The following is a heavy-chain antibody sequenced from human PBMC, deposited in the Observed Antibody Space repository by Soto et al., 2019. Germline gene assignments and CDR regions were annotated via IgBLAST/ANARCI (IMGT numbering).Heavy chain of an antibody. CDR1: GYTFTGYD. V-gene: IGHV1-8*01. CDR3: ARTGWRKNYYGSGSYYNYYYGMDV. J-gene: IGHJ6*02. D-gene: IGHD3-10*01. Sequence: GASVKVSCKASGYTFTGYDINWVRQATGQGLEWMGWMSPNSGNTGYAQKFQGRVTMTRNTSISTAYMELSSLRSEDTAVYYCARTGWRKNYYGSGSYYNYYYGMDVWGQGTTVTVSS. CDR2: MSPNSGNT.